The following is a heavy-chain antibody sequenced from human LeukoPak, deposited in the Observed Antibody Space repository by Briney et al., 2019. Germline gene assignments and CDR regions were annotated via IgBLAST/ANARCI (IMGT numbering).Heavy chain of an antibody. CDR1: GYTFSGYY. CDR3: ARVQSIAAAVTGY. Sequence: ASVKVSCKASGYTFSGYYMHWVRQAPGQGLEWMGWINPNSGGTNYAQKFQGRVTMTRDTSISTAYMELSRLRSDDTAVYYCARVQSIAAAVTGYWGQGTLVTVSS. J-gene: IGHJ4*02. D-gene: IGHD6-13*01. CDR2: INPNSGGT. V-gene: IGHV1-2*02.